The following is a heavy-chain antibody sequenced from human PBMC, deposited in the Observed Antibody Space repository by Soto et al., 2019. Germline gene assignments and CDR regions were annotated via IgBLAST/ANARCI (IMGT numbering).Heavy chain of an antibody. CDR3: ARDLLSGRYGMDV. CDR2: VRNSGST. Sequence: QVQLQESGPGLVKPSETLSLTCTVSGGSINSDYWSWIRQPPEKGLEWIGYVRNSGSTNYNPSRKSRVTISVDTSKNQFSLKLSSVTAADTGVYYCARDLLSGRYGMDVWGQGTTVTVSS. J-gene: IGHJ6*02. CDR1: GGSINSDY. D-gene: IGHD1-26*01. V-gene: IGHV4-59*01.